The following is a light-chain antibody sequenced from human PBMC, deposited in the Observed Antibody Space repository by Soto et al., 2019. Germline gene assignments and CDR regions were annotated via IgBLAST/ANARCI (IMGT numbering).Light chain of an antibody. CDR1: QNVINSY. CDR2: GAA. V-gene: IGKV3-20*01. CDR3: QQYGSSPRT. J-gene: IGKJ1*01. Sequence: EIVLTQSPGTLSLSPGERATLSCRASQNVINSYLAWYQQKLGQPPRLLIYGAASRATGIPDRFSGSGSGTDFTLTISRLDPEDFAVYYCQQYGSSPRTFGRGTKVEIK.